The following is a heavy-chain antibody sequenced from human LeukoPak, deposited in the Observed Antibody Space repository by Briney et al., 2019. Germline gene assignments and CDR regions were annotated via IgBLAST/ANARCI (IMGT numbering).Heavy chain of an antibody. CDR1: GYTLTELS. V-gene: IGHV1-24*01. J-gene: IGHJ6*02. D-gene: IGHD3-3*01. CDR2: FDPEDGET. CDR3: ATGPLRFLEWLTYYYYGMDA. Sequence: ASVKVSGKVSGYTLTELSMHWVRQAPGKGLEWMGGFDPEDGETIYAQKFQGRVTMTEDTSTDTAYMELSSLRSEDTAVYYCATGPLRFLEWLTYYYYGMDAWGQGTTVTVSS.